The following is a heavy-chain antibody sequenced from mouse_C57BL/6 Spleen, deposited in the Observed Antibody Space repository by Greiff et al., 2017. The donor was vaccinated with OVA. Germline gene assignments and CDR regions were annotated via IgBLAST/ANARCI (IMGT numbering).Heavy chain of an antibody. D-gene: IGHD1-1*01. Sequence: VQLQQPGAELVKPGASVKLSCKASGYTFTSYWMHWVKQRPGQGLEWIGMIHPNSGSTNYNEKFKSKATLTVDKSSSTAYMQLSSLTSEDSAVYYCARNYYGRSYYAMDYWGQGTSVTVSS. CDR3: ARNYYGRSYYAMDY. CDR1: GYTFTSYW. J-gene: IGHJ4*01. CDR2: IHPNSGST. V-gene: IGHV1-64*01.